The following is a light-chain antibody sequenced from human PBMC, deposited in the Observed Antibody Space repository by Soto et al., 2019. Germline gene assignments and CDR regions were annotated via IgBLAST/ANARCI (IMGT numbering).Light chain of an antibody. V-gene: IGKV3-11*01. Sequence: IVMTHSPATLSVSPWERATLSCRASQSVSNYLAWYQQKPGQAPRLLIYDASNRATGIPARFSGSGSGTDFSLTISSLEPEDFAVYYCQQRSNSLTFGGETKVDIK. CDR1: QSVSNY. CDR3: QQRSNSLT. J-gene: IGKJ4*01. CDR2: DAS.